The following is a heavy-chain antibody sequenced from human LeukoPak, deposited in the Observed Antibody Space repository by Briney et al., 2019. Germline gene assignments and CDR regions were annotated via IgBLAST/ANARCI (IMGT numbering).Heavy chain of an antibody. J-gene: IGHJ4*02. CDR3: ARYVRDYGDYHPFFDY. Sequence: GGSLRLSCAASGFTFSSYSMNWVRQAPGKGLEWVSSISSSSSYIYYADSVKGRFTISRDNAKNSLYLQMNSLRAEDTAVYYCARYVRDYGDYHPFFDYWGQGTLVTVSS. V-gene: IGHV3-21*01. CDR1: GFTFSSYS. D-gene: IGHD4-17*01. CDR2: ISSSSSYI.